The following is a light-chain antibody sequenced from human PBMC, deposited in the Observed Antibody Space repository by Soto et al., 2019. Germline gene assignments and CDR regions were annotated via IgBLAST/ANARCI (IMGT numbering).Light chain of an antibody. CDR2: DTD. CDR3: GTWDFSLSGGV. CDR1: NFNIKNNY. Sequence: QSVLTQPPSVSAAVGQKVTISCSGNNFNIKNNYVSWYQQFPGTVPKLLIYDTDKRSSGTPDRFSGSKSGTSATLDITGLQTGDEADYYCGTWDFSLSGGVFGGGTKVTVL. V-gene: IGLV1-51*01. J-gene: IGLJ3*02.